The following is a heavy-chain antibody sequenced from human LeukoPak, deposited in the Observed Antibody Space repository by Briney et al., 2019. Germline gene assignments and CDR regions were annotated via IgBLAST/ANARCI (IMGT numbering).Heavy chain of an antibody. CDR1: GFTFSTYG. D-gene: IGHD1-26*01. CDR3: ARAVGPFDY. Sequence: RGSLRLSCTASGFTFSTYGMHWVRQAPGKGLEWVAVIWHDGSYKYYADSVKGRFTISRDNSKDTMYLQMSSLRAEDTAIYYCARAVGPFDYWGQGTLVTVSS. J-gene: IGHJ4*02. V-gene: IGHV3-33*01. CDR2: IWHDGSYK.